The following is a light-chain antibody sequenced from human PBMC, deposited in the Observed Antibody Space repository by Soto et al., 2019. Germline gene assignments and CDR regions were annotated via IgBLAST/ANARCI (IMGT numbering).Light chain of an antibody. CDR3: MQALQTPQYT. CDR1: QSLLHSNGYNY. V-gene: IGKV2-28*01. Sequence: DIVMTQSPLSLPVTPGEPASISCRSSQSLLHSNGYNYLDWYLQKPGQSPQLLIYLGSNRDSGVPDRFSGSGSGTDFTLKISRVEAEDVGVYYCMQALQTPQYTFGQGTKLEIK. J-gene: IGKJ2*01. CDR2: LGS.